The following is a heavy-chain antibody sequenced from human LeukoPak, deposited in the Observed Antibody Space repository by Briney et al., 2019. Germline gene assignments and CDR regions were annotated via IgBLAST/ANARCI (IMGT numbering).Heavy chain of an antibody. CDR3: ARHRGYIYGYLDY. Sequence: SETLSLTCTVWGGSIRITGYYWGWIRQPPGKGLEWIGSIYRSGSAYYKPSLTSRVTMSVDTSKNQFSLKLSSVTASDTAVYYCARHRGYIYGYLDYWGQGTLVSVSS. CDR1: GGSIRITGYY. CDR2: IYRSGSA. D-gene: IGHD5-18*01. J-gene: IGHJ4*01. V-gene: IGHV4-39*01.